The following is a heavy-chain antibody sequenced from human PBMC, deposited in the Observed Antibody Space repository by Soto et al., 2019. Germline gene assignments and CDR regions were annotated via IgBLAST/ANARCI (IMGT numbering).Heavy chain of an antibody. CDR1: GGSISSYY. V-gene: IGHV4-59*04. CDR3: ASLSRDSYGLTYYQYYAMDV. D-gene: IGHD5-18*01. Sequence: SETLSLTCTVSGGSISSYYWSWIRQPPGKGLEWIGNIYYSGSTYYNPSLKSRVTISVDTSKNQFSLKMRSVTAADTAVYFCASLSRDSYGLTYYQYYAMDVWGRGTTVTVSS. J-gene: IGHJ6*02. CDR2: IYYSGST.